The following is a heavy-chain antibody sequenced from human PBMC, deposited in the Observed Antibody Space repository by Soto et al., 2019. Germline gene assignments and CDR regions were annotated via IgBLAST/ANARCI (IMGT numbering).Heavy chain of an antibody. CDR1: GGSISIADYY. J-gene: IGHJ6*02. CDR2: IYYSGST. D-gene: IGHD6-19*01. CDR3: ARESRFSSGWISLGRDYGMDV. Sequence: PSETLSLTCTVSGGSISIADYYWSWIRQPPGKGLEWIGYIYYSGSTYYNPSLKSRVTISVDTSKNQFSLKLSSVTAADTAVYYCARESRFSSGWISLGRDYGMDVWGQGTTVTVSS. V-gene: IGHV4-30-4*01.